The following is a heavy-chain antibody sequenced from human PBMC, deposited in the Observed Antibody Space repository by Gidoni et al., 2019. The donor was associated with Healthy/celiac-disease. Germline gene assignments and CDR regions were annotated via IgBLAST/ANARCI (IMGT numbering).Heavy chain of an antibody. J-gene: IGHJ4*02. Sequence: QLQLQESGPGLVKPSEILSLTCTVSGGSISSSSYYWGWIRQPPGKGLEWIGSIYYSGSTYYNPSLKSRVTISVDTSKNQFSLKLCSVTAADTAVYYCARHDYGDMYYFDYWGQGTLVTVSS. CDR2: IYYSGST. D-gene: IGHD4-17*01. V-gene: IGHV4-39*01. CDR3: ARHDYGDMYYFDY. CDR1: GGSISSSSYY.